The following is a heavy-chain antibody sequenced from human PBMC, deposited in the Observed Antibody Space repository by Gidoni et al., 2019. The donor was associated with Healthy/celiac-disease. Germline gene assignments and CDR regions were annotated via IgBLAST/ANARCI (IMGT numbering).Heavy chain of an antibody. J-gene: IGHJ6*02. D-gene: IGHD6-19*01. V-gene: IGHV1-2*04. CDR1: GYTFTGYY. CDR2: INPNSGGT. Sequence: QVQLVQSGAEVKKPGASVQVSCKASGYTFTGYYMHWVRQAPGQGLEWMGWINPNSGGTNYAQKFQGWVTMTRDTSISTAYMELSRLRSDDTAVYYCARVSAVAGTLKPRTDYGMDVWGQGTTVTVSS. CDR3: ARVSAVAGTLKPRTDYGMDV.